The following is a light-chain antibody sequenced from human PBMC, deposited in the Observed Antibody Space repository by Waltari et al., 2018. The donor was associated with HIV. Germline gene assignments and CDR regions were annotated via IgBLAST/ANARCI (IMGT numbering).Light chain of an antibody. J-gene: IGLJ1*01. V-gene: IGLV2-23*02. CDR2: SVT. CDR3: CSYAGTGTYV. Sequence: QSALTQPASVSGSPGQSITISCTATSSDVASYNLVSWYQQHPGKAPKVMIYSVTKRPYWVSNRFSGSKSDNTASLTISGLQAEDEADYYCCSYAGTGTYVFGTGTKVTVL. CDR1: SSDVASYNL.